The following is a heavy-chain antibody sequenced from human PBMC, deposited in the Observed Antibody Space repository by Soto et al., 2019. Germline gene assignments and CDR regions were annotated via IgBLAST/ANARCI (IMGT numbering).Heavy chain of an antibody. V-gene: IGHV2-5*02. CDR1: GFSLSTSGVG. CDR3: ARLFGATDSIKYYFDY. D-gene: IGHD3-10*01. J-gene: IGHJ4*02. Sequence: GSGPTAGEPTQTLTLTCTFSGFSLSTSGVGVGWIRQPPGKALEWLALIYWDDDKRYSPSLKSRLTITKDTSKNQVVLTMTNMDPVDTATYYCARLFGATDSIKYYFDYWGQGTLVTSPQ. CDR2: IYWDDDK.